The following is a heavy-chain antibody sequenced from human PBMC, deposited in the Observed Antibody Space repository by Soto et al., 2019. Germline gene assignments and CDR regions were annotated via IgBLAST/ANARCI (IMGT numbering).Heavy chain of an antibody. D-gene: IGHD2-15*01. J-gene: IGHJ4*02. CDR3: AREKQYCSGGRCYAAYDY. CDR2: IYSSGTTI. CDR1: GFTFSDYY. Sequence: QEHLVESGGGLVKPGGPLRLSCAASGFTFSDYYMTWIRQAPGKGLEWLSYIYSSGTTIYYADSVKGRFTISRDNAKDSLYLQMNSLRAEDTAVYYCAREKQYCSGGRCYAAYDYWGQGTLVTVSS. V-gene: IGHV3-11*01.